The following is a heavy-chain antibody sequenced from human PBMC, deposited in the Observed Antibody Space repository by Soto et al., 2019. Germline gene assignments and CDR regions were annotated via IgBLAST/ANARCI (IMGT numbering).Heavy chain of an antibody. CDR2: ISYDGSNK. J-gene: IGHJ6*02. V-gene: IGHV3-30-3*01. CDR1: GFTFRSYA. CDR3: ARESSSWYDYYYYYGMDV. D-gene: IGHD6-13*01. Sequence: PEGSMRLSCAASGFTFRSYAMHWVRKAPGKGLGRVAVISYDGSNKYYADSVKGRFTISRDNSKNTLYLQMNSLRAEDTAVYYCARESSSWYDYYYYYGMDVWGQGTTGTVSS.